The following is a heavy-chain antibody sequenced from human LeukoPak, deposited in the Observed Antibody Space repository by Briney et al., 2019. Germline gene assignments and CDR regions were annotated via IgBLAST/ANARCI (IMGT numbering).Heavy chain of an antibody. CDR2: IYPGDSDT. CDR3: ARQGRSSIAARTANY. V-gene: IGHV5-51*01. CDR1: GYSFTSYW. J-gene: IGHJ4*02. Sequence: GESLKISCKGSGYSFTSYWIGGVRQMPGKGLEWMGIIYPGDSDTRYSPSFQGQVTISADKSISTAYLQWSSLKASDTAMYYCARQGRSSIAARTANYWGQGTLVTVSS. D-gene: IGHD6-6*01.